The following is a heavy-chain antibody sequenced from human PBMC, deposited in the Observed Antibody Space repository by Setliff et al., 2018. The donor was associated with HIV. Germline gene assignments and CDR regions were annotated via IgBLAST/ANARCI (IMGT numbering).Heavy chain of an antibody. V-gene: IGHV4-59*11. Sequence: SETLSLTCAVSGVSISSHYWSWIRQPPGKGLERIGYIYNSGRTNYNPSLTSRVTISVDTSKNQFSLKVTSVTAADTAVYYCARYSGEYNLWFDPWGQGTLVTVSS. CDR2: IYNSGRT. CDR1: GVSISSHY. J-gene: IGHJ5*02. D-gene: IGHD1-26*01. CDR3: ARYSGEYNLWFDP.